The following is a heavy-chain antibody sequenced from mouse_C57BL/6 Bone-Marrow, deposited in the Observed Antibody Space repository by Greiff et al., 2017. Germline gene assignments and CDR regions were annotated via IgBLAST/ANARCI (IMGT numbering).Heavy chain of an antibody. CDR1: GFSLTSYG. Sequence: QVQLKQSGPGLVQPSQSLSITCTVSGFSLTSYGVHWVRQSPGKGLEWLGVIWSGGSTDYYAAFISRLSMSKDNSKSQVFFNMNSLQADDTAIYYCARNRLLDYWGQGTSVTVSS. J-gene: IGHJ4*01. V-gene: IGHV2-2*01. D-gene: IGHD2-2*01. CDR3: ARNRLLDY. CDR2: IWSGGST.